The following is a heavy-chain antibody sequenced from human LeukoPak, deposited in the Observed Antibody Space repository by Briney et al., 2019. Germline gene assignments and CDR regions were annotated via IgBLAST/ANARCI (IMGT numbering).Heavy chain of an antibody. V-gene: IGHV3-30*04. CDR3: ATPPEWCSSTSCYLDY. J-gene: IGHJ4*02. Sequence: GRSLRLSCAASGFTFRSYAMHWVRQAPGKGLEWGAVISYDGSNKYYADSVKGRFTISRDNSKNTLYLQMNSLRAEDTAVYYCATPPEWCSSTSCYLDYWGQGTLVTVSS. CDR1: GFTFRSYA. CDR2: ISYDGSNK. D-gene: IGHD2-2*01.